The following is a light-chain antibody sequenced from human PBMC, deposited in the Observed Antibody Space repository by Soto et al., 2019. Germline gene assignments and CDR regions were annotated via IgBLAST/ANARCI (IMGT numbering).Light chain of an antibody. CDR1: QSLSTD. CDR2: GAS. Sequence: EIVMTQSTATLSVSPGERATLSCRASQSLSTDLAWYQQKVGQAPRLLIYGASTRATGIPARYSGSGSGTEFTFTISSLQSEDFAVYYCQQYNKWPRTFGQGTKVEIK. J-gene: IGKJ1*01. CDR3: QQYNKWPRT. V-gene: IGKV3-15*01.